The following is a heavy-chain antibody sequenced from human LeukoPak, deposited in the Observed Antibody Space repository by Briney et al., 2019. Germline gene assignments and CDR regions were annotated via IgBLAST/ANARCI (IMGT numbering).Heavy chain of an antibody. D-gene: IGHD3-10*01. J-gene: IGHJ4*02. V-gene: IGHV4-59*12. CDR2: IYYSGNT. CDR3: ARDWVWFGELVFDY. Sequence: SETLSLTCTVSGGSISTYYWSWVRQPPGKGLEWIGYIYYSGNTNYNPSLKSRVTISVDTSKNQFSLKLSSVTAADTAVYYCARDWVWFGELVFDYWGQGTLVTVSS. CDR1: GGSISTYY.